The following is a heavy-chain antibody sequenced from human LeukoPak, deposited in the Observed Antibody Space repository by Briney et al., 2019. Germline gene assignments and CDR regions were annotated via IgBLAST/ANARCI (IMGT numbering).Heavy chain of an antibody. D-gene: IGHD3-22*01. Sequence: GGSLRLSCAASGFTFSSYWMSWVRQAPGKGLEWVANIKQDGSEKYYVDSVKGRFTISRDNAKNSLYVQMNSLRAEDTAVYYCARDPNFRQGSGYVNWFDPWGQGTLVTVSS. CDR3: ARDPNFRQGSGYVNWFDP. CDR2: IKQDGSEK. J-gene: IGHJ5*02. V-gene: IGHV3-7*01. CDR1: GFTFSSYW.